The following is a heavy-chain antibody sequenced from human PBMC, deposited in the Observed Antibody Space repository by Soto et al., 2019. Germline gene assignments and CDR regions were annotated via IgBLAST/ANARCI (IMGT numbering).Heavy chain of an antibody. V-gene: IGHV1-18*01. J-gene: IGHJ4*02. CDR1: GYTFTSYA. Sequence: ASVKVSCKASGYTFTSYAISWVRQAPGQGLEWMGWISAYNGNTNYAQNLRGRVTMTTDASTSTAYMELRSLRYDDTAMYYCARVRIQLWYPFDYWGQGTLVTVSS. D-gene: IGHD5-18*01. CDR2: ISAYNGNT. CDR3: ARVRIQLWYPFDY.